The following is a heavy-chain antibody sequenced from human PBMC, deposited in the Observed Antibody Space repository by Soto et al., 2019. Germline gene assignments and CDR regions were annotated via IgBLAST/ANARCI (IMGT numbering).Heavy chain of an antibody. CDR1: GGSISSSSW. CDR3: ARDSRAADGNRRYYFDY. V-gene: IGHV4-4*02. CDR2: IYHTGNT. Sequence: SETLSLTCAVSGGSISSSSWWSWVRQPPGKGLEWIGEIYHTGNTNYNPSLESRVTISVDKSKNQFSLNLNSVTAADTAVYYCARDSRAADGNRRYYFDYWGQGTLVTVSS. D-gene: IGHD6-13*01. J-gene: IGHJ4*02.